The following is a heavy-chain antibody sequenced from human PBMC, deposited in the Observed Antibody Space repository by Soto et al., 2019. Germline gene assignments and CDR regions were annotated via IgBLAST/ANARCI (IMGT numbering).Heavy chain of an antibody. V-gene: IGHV3-23*01. Sequence: EVQLLESGGDLVQPGWSLRLSCAASGFIFSNYAMTWVRQAPGKGPEWVSTFTSGGSTYYRDTVKGRFTISRDNSKNTLYLQMNSLRAEDTAVYYCARTDKYNSQSSGWANRFDYWGQGTLVIVSS. J-gene: IGHJ4*02. D-gene: IGHD6-19*01. CDR3: ARTDKYNSQSSGWANRFDY. CDR1: GFIFSNYA. CDR2: FTSGGST.